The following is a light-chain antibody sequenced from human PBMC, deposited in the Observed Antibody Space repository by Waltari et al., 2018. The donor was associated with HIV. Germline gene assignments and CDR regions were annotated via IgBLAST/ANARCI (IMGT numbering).Light chain of an antibody. CDR1: RSISAK. V-gene: IGKV3-15*01. Sequence: EIVMTQSPPTLSVSPGQRVTLSCRSSRSISAKVAWYQQSPGQAPRLLIYEAATRPTGIPARCSGSGSGTEFTLTISSLQSEDFATYFCQQYDSGPRGITFGQGTMLEIK. CDR3: QQYDSGPRGIT. J-gene: IGKJ2*01. CDR2: EAA.